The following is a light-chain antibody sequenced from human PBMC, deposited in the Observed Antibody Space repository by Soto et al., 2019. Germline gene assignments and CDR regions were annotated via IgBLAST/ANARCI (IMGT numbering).Light chain of an antibody. J-gene: IGKJ5*01. Sequence: IRLNPSPTSLSASSGDRVTLPFRASQGISSYLAWYQQKPGKAPKLLIYAASTLQSGVPSRFSGSGSGTDFTLTISCLQSEDFATYYCQQYYSYPITFGQGTRLEI. CDR1: QGISSY. CDR3: QQYYSYPIT. CDR2: AAS. V-gene: IGKV1-8*01.